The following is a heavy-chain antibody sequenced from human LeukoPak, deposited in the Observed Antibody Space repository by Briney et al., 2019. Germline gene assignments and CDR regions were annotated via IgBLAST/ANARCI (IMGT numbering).Heavy chain of an antibody. CDR1: GYTFTGYY. CDR3: ARQSGSGSYSPGLHYYYYYGMDV. V-gene: IGHV1-2*02. J-gene: IGHJ6*02. CDR2: INPNSGGT. D-gene: IGHD3-10*01. Sequence: GASVKVSCKASGYTFTGYYMHWVRQAPGQGREWMGWINPNSGGTNYAQKFQGRVTMTRDTSISTAYMELSRLRSDDTAVYYCARQSGSGSYSPGLHYYYYYGMDVWGQGTTVTVSS.